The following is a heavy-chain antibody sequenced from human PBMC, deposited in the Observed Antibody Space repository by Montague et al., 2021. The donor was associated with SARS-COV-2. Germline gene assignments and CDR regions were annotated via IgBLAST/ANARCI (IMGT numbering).Heavy chain of an antibody. D-gene: IGHD5-12*01. V-gene: IGHV4-39*07. CDR2: IYYSGSN. CDR3: ARDLWVWLSVEGSFDY. CDR1: GGSISSSSYY. Sequence: SETLSLTCTVSGGSISSSSYYWGWIRQPPGKGLEWIGSIYYSGSNYYTPSLKSRVTISVDTSKNQFSLKLSSVTAADTAVYYSARDLWVWLSVEGSFDYWGQGTLVTVSS. J-gene: IGHJ4*02.